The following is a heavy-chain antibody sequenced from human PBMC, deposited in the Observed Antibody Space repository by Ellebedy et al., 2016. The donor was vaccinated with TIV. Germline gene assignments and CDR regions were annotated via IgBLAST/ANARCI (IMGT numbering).Heavy chain of an antibody. CDR3: ATMTYRSRWYEGWFDP. CDR1: GGSISSRSYY. Sequence: MPGGSLRLSCTVSGGSISSRSYYWGWIRQPPGKNLEWIGTIYYNGNAYYNPSLRSRVSISIDTSKNQFSLRLSSVTAADTAVYYCATMTYRSRWYEGWFDPWGQGTLVTVSS. V-gene: IGHV4-39*07. CDR2: IYYNGNA. J-gene: IGHJ5*02. D-gene: IGHD6-13*01.